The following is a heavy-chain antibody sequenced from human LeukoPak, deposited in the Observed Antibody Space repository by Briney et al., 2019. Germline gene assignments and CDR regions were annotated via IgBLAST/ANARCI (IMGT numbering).Heavy chain of an antibody. CDR2: ISAYNGNT. J-gene: IGHJ4*02. CDR1: GYTFTSYG. Sequence: GGSVTVSCKASGYTFTSYGISWVRQDPGQGVEWMGWISAYNGNTNYAQKLQGRVTMTTDTSTSTAYMELRSLRSDDTAVYYCARGIQQHIDYWGQGTLVTVSS. D-gene: IGHD5-18*01. CDR3: ARGIQQHIDY. V-gene: IGHV1-18*01.